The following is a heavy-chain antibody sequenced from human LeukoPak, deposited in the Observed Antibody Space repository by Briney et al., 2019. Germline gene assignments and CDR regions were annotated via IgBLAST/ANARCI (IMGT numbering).Heavy chain of an antibody. Sequence: PGGSLRLSCAAFGFTFSSYEMNWVRQAPGKGLEWVSYISSSGSTIYYADSVKGRFTISRDNAKNSLYLQMNSLRAEDAAVYYCARAPVTSCSGVLCYPFDYWGQGTLVTVSS. J-gene: IGHJ4*02. CDR2: ISSSGSTI. D-gene: IGHD2-15*01. V-gene: IGHV3-48*03. CDR1: GFTFSSYE. CDR3: ARAPVTSCSGVLCYPFDY.